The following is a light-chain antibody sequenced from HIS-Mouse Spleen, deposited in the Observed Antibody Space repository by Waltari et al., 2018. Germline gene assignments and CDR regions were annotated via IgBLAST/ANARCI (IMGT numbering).Light chain of an antibody. CDR1: NSDVVGYNY. J-gene: IGLJ1*01. CDR3: SSYTSSSTYV. Sequence: QSALTQPASVSGSPGQSITISCTGTNSDVVGYNYVAWYQQPPGKAPKLIIYDVSNRPSGVSNRFSGSKSGNTVSLTISGLQAEDEADYYCSSYTSSSTYVFGTGTKVTVL. CDR2: DVS. V-gene: IGLV2-14*03.